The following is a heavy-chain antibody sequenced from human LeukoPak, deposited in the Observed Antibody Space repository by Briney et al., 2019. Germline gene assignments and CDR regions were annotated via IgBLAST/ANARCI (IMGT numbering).Heavy chain of an antibody. CDR2: ISVSGGNT. CDR1: GFTFSSYG. V-gene: IGHV3-23*01. J-gene: IGHJ4*02. D-gene: IGHD3-10*01. Sequence: PGGTLRLSCAVSGFTFSSYGMSWVRQAPGKGLEWVSAISVSGGNTYYADSVKGRFTISRDNSKNTLYLQMNSLRAEDTAVYYCAKKLVWFGGGDFFDYWGQGTLVTVSS. CDR3: AKKLVWFGGGDFFDY.